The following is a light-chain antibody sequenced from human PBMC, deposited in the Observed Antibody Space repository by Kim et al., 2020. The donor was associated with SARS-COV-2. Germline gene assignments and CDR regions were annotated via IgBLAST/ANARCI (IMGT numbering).Light chain of an antibody. CDR2: GAS. CDR3: QQYGSSPYT. V-gene: IGKV3-20*01. CDR1: QSVSSSY. J-gene: IGKJ2*01. Sequence: EIVLTQSPGTLSLSPGERATLSCRASQSVSSSYLAWYQQKPGQAPRLLIYGASSRATGIPDRFSGSGSGTDFTLTISRLGPEDYAVYYCQQYGSSPYTFGLGTKLGI.